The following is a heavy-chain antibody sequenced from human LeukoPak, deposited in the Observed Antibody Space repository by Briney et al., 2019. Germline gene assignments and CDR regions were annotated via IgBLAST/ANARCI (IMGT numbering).Heavy chain of an antibody. V-gene: IGHV4-30-2*01. J-gene: IGHJ3*02. CDR1: GGSFSGYS. CDR3: ARGDSSPGAFDI. CDR2: IYHSGST. D-gene: IGHD6-6*01. Sequence: PSETLSLTCAVYGGSFSGYSWSWIRQPPGKGLEWIGYIYHSGSTYYNPSLKSRVTISVDRSKNQFSLKLSSVTAADTAVYYCARGDSSPGAFDIWGQGTMVTVSS.